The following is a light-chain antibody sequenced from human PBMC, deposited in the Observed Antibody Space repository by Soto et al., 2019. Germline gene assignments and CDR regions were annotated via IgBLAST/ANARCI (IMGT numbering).Light chain of an antibody. Sequence: EIVMTQSPATLSISPGGRAKISCRASQSVRSSLAWYQHKPGQAPRLLIYGASTRAPGVPARFSSSVSLTEFPLTISRLQSEDIAGDYCQQCNNWPPTWAFGQGTKVELK. CDR3: QQCNNWPPTWA. CDR1: QSVRSS. J-gene: IGKJ1*01. V-gene: IGKV3-15*01. CDR2: GAS.